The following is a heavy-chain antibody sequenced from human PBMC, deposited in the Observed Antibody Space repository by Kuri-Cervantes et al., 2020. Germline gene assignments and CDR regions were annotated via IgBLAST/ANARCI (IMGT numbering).Heavy chain of an antibody. D-gene: IGHD3-22*01. J-gene: IGHJ4*02. CDR2: TRYDGSSK. CDR1: GFVFITYG. V-gene: IGHV3-30*02. Sequence: GGSLRLSCAASGFVFITYGMHWVRQAPGKGLEWVAFTRYDGSSKYYTDSVKGRFTISKDNSKSTLYLQMNSLRAEDTAVYFCAKDSQPRFYYDSSGYYGGPDYWGQGTLVTVSS. CDR3: AKDSQPRFYYDSSGYYGGPDY.